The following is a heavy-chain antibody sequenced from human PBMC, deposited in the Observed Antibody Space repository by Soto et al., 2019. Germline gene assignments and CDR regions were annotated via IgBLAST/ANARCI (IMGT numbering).Heavy chain of an antibody. V-gene: IGHV2-5*02. Sequence: QITLKESGPTLVKPTQTLTLTCSFSGFSLSSTGVGVGWIRQPPGKALEWLELIYWDDDKRYSPSLKNRLTITRDTSKNQVVLTMTDMDPVDTATYYCVHRHGVVVPDVSLQNNRFDPWGQGRLVTVSS. J-gene: IGHJ5*02. CDR2: IYWDDDK. CDR1: GFSLSSTGVG. CDR3: VHRHGVVVPDVSLQNNRFDP. D-gene: IGHD2-2*01.